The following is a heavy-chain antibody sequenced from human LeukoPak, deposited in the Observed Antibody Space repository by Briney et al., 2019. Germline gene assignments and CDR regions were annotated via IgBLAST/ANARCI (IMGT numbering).Heavy chain of an antibody. CDR2: INSDGSST. J-gene: IGHJ4*02. D-gene: IGHD5-12*01. CDR1: GFTFSSYW. CDR3: ARVSRNSGYAFDY. V-gene: IGHV3-74*01. Sequence: GGSLRLSCPASGFTFSSYWMHWVRQAPGKGLVWVSRINSDGSSTIYADSVKGRFTISRDNAKNTLYLQMNSLRAEDTAVYYCARVSRNSGYAFDYWGQGTLVTVSS.